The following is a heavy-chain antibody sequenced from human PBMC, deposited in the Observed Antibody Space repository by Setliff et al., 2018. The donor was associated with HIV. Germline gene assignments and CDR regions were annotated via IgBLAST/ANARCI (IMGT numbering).Heavy chain of an antibody. Sequence: KPSETLSLTCVVSDDSFSNYDWTWIRQSPGKALEWIGYISSSGTTTYNPSLRSRVTISIETSNTRFSLWLRSATAADTATYFCARLGRAIDDGGSSLRLDFWGQGMLVTVSS. V-gene: IGHV4-4*09. CDR3: ARLGRAIDDGGSSLRLDF. CDR2: ISSSGTT. J-gene: IGHJ4*02. CDR1: DDSFSNYD. D-gene: IGHD2-21*01.